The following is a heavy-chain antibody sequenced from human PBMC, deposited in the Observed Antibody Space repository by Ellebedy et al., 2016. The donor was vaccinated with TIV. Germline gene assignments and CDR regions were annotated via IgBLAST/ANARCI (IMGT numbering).Heavy chain of an antibody. CDR3: ARVTTSSFSSYYYGMDV. CDR2: IYYSGSP. CDR1: GGSISSYY. D-gene: IGHD4-17*01. Sequence: GSLRLSCTVSGGSISSYYWTWIRQPPGKGLEWIGYIYYSGSPMYNPSLKSRVTISVDTSKNQFSLKLSSVTAADTAVYYCARVTTSSFSSYYYGMDVWGQGTTVTVSS. V-gene: IGHV4-59*01. J-gene: IGHJ6*02.